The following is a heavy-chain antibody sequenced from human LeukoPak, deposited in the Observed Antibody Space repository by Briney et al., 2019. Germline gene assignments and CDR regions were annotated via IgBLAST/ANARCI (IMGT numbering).Heavy chain of an antibody. D-gene: IGHD4-17*01. CDR2: IIPIFGIA. Sequence: SVKVSCKASGGTFSSYAISWVRQAPGQGLEWMGRIIPIFGIANYAQKFQGRVTITADKSTSTAYMKLSSLRSEDTAVYYCAREGEYGDYVFDYWGQGTLVTVSS. V-gene: IGHV1-69*04. CDR3: AREGEYGDYVFDY. CDR1: GGTFSSYA. J-gene: IGHJ4*02.